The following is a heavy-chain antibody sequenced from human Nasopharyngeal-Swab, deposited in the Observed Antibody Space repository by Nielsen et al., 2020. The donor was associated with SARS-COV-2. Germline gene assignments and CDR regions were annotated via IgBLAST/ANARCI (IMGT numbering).Heavy chain of an antibody. CDR3: ARVGLGYNWNYFDPHYYYGMDV. Sequence: GGSLRLSCAASGFTFSSYWMSWVRQAPGKGLEWVANIKQDGSEKYYVGSVKGRFTISRDNAKSSLYLQMNSLRAEDTAVYYCARVGLGYNWNYFDPHYYYGMDVWGQGTTVTVSS. CDR1: GFTFSSYW. J-gene: IGHJ6*02. CDR2: IKQDGSEK. D-gene: IGHD1-7*01. V-gene: IGHV3-7*03.